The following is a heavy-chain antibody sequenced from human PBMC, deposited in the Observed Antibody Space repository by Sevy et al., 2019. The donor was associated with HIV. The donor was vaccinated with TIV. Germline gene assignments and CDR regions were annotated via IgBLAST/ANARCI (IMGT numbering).Heavy chain of an antibody. CDR1: GDSISSGNHW. CDR2: IYTSGRT. Sequence: SETLSLTCTVSGDSISSGNHWWSWIRQPAGKGLEWIGRIYTSGRTIYNPVRRSRVNMSVDTSTNQFFLNLNSVTAADTAVYYCARDGIRRDYYHGMDVWGQGTTVTVSS. V-gene: IGHV4-61*02. D-gene: IGHD1-26*01. J-gene: IGHJ6*02. CDR3: ARDGIRRDYYHGMDV.